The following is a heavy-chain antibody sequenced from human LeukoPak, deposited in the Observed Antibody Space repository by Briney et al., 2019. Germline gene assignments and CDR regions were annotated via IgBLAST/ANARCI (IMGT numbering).Heavy chain of an antibody. J-gene: IGHJ3*02. V-gene: IGHV4-30-2*01. CDR3: ARVVEASDIVVVPAANGDDAFDI. Sequence: SQTLSLTCTVSGGSISSGGYYWSWIRQPPGKGLEWIGYIYHSGSTFYNPSLKSRVTISVDRSKNQFSLKLSSVTAADTAVYYCARVVEASDIVVVPAANGDDAFDIWGQGTMVTVSS. CDR2: IYHSGST. CDR1: GGSISSGGYY. D-gene: IGHD2-2*01.